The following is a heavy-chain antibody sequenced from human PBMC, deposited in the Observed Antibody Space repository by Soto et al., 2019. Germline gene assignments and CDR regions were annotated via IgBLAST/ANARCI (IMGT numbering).Heavy chain of an antibody. J-gene: IGHJ4*02. CDR2: INHSGST. Sequence: SETLSLTCAVYGGSFSGYYWSWIRQPPGKGLEWIGEINHSGSTNYNPSLKSRVTISVDTSKNQFSLKLSSVTAADTAVYYCARVRQVVIDYWGQGTLVTVSS. CDR1: GGSFSGYY. D-gene: IGHD3-22*01. CDR3: ARVRQVVIDY. V-gene: IGHV4-34*01.